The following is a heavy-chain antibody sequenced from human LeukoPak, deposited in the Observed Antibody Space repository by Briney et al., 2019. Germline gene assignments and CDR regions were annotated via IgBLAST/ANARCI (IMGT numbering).Heavy chain of an antibody. CDR1: GFTFSRHW. CDR3: AREYNYDLDV. J-gene: IGHJ6*04. Sequence: GGSLRLSCAASGFTFSRHWMHWARQAPGKGLVWVSRIKGDQSTTNCADSVKGRFTISRDNAKNTLYLQMNSLRAEDTAVYYCAREYNYDLDVWGKGTTVTVSS. V-gene: IGHV3-74*01. CDR2: IKGDQSTT.